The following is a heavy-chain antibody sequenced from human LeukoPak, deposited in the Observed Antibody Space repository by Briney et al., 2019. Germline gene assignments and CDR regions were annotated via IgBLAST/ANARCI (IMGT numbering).Heavy chain of an antibody. CDR1: GGSISSSSYY. D-gene: IGHD2-15*01. J-gene: IGHJ4*02. V-gene: IGHV4-39*01. Sequence: PSETLSLTCTVSGGSISSSSYYWGWIRQPPGKGLAWIGSIYYSGSTYYNPSLKSRVTISVDTSKNQFSLKLSSVTAADTAVYYCARLHRWVVAAATGRSDYWGPGTLVTVSS. CDR3: ARLHRWVVAAATGRSDY. CDR2: IYYSGST.